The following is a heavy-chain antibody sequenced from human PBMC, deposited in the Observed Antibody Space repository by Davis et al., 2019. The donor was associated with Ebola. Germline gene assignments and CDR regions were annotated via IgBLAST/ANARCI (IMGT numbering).Heavy chain of an antibody. CDR1: GFTFSSYA. J-gene: IGHJ5*02. CDR2: ISSNGGST. V-gene: IGHV3-64*01. D-gene: IGHD2-15*01. CDR3: ARRGGDARGWFDP. Sequence: GESLKISCAASGFTFSSYAMHWVRQAPGKGLEYVSAISSNGGSTYYANSVKGRFTISRDNSKNTLYLQMGSLRAEDMAVYYCARRGGDARGWFDPWGQGTLVTVSS.